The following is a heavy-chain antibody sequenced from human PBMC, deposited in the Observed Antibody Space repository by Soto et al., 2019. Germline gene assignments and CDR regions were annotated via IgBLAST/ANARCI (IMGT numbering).Heavy chain of an antibody. Sequence: SVKVSCKASGGTFSSYTISWVRQAPGQGLEWMGRIIPILGIANYAQKFQGRVTITADKSASTAYMELSSLRSEDTAVYYCARDLNCGGDCYHHYFDYWGQGTLVTVSS. CDR2: IIPILGIA. D-gene: IGHD2-21*01. J-gene: IGHJ4*02. CDR1: GGTFSSYT. CDR3: ARDLNCGGDCYHHYFDY. V-gene: IGHV1-69*04.